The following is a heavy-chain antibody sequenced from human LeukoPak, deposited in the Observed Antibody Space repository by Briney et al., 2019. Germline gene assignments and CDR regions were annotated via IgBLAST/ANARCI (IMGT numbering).Heavy chain of an antibody. CDR3: ASESGPDDAFDI. J-gene: IGHJ3*02. Sequence: SETLSLTCAVYGGSFSGYYWSWIRQPPGKGLEWIGEINHSGSTNYNPSLKSRVTISVDTSKNQFSLKLSSVTAADTAVYYCASESGPDDAFDIWGQGTMVTVSS. CDR1: GGSFSGYY. V-gene: IGHV4-34*01. CDR2: INHSGST. D-gene: IGHD3-3*01.